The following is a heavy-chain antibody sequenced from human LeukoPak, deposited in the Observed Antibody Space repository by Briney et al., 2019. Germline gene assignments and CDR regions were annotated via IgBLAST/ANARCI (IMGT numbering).Heavy chain of an antibody. CDR1: GFTFDDYA. J-gene: IGHJ6*02. CDR2: ISWNSGSI. CDR3: AKDIRVDYYGSGKNNMDV. Sequence: GRSLRLSCAASGFTFDDYAMHWVRQAPGKGLEWVSGISWNSGSIGYADSVKGRFTISRDNAKNSLYLQMNSLRAEDTALYYCAKDIRVDYYGSGKNNMDVWGQGTMVFVSS. D-gene: IGHD3-10*01. V-gene: IGHV3-9*01.